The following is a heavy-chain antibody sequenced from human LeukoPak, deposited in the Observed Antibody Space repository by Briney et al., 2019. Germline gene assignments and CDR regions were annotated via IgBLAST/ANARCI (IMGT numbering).Heavy chain of an antibody. Sequence: PGGSLRLSCAASGFTFSTYAMHWVRQAPGKGLEWVALFSYDGSTKYYADSVKGRFTISRDNPKKSLYLQMNSLRAEDTAVYYCARAKEGFSGFDYLFDYWGQGTLVTVSS. J-gene: IGHJ4*02. CDR1: GFTFSTYA. CDR2: FSYDGSTK. V-gene: IGHV3-30-3*01. D-gene: IGHD5-12*01. CDR3: ARAKEGFSGFDYLFDY.